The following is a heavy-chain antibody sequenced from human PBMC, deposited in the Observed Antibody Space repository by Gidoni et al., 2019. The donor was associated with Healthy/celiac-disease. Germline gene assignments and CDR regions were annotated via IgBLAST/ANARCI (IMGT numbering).Heavy chain of an antibody. CDR2: ISSSRSYI. V-gene: IGHV3-21*01. D-gene: IGHD4-17*01. J-gene: IGHJ4*02. Sequence: EVQLVESGGGLVKPGGSLRLSCAASGFTFSSDSMNWVRQAPGKGLEWVSSISSSRSYIYYADSVKGRFTISRDNAKNSLYLQMNSLRAEDTAVYYCATSYGDYSPAFFDYWGQGTLVTVSS. CDR1: GFTFSSDS. CDR3: ATSYGDYSPAFFDY.